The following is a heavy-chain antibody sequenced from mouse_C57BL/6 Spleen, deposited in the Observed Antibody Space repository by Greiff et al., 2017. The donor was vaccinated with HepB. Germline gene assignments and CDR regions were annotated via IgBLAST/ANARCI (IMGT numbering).Heavy chain of an antibody. CDR2: IDPSDSYT. Sequence: QVQLQQPGAELVKPGASVKLSCKASGYTFTSYWMQWVKQRPGQGLEWIGEIDPSDSYTNYNQKFKGKATLTVDTSSSSAYMQLSSLTSEDSAVYYCARSGSNYGHWYFAVWGTGTTVTVSS. V-gene: IGHV1-50*01. D-gene: IGHD2-5*01. J-gene: IGHJ1*03. CDR3: ARSGSNYGHWYFAV. CDR1: GYTFTSYW.